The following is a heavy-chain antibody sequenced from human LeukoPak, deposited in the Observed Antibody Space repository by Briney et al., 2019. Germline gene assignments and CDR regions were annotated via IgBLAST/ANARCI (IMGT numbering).Heavy chain of an antibody. J-gene: IGHJ6*02. CDR2: ISGSGGST. D-gene: IGHD6-13*01. CDR3: ARDRFRQQLVIYYYYYGMDV. V-gene: IGHV3-23*01. Sequence: GGSLRLSCAASGFTFSSYAMSWVRQAPGKGLEWVSAISGSGGSTYYADSVKGRFTISRDNSKNSLYLQMNSLRAEDTAVYYCARDRFRQQLVIYYYYYGMDVWGQGTTVTVSS. CDR1: GFTFSSYA.